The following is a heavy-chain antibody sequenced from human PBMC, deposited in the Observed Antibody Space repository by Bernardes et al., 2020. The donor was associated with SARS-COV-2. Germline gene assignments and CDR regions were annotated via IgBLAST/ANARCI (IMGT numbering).Heavy chain of an antibody. V-gene: IGHV5-51*01. CDR2: IYPGDSDT. CDR3: ARRGSQGSSWYPGYYFDY. D-gene: IGHD6-13*01. Sequence: GAYLKISCNGSGYSVTRYWIGWVRPIPGKGLEWMGIIYPGDSDTRYSPSFQGQVTISADKSISTAYLQWSSLKASDTDMYYCARRGSQGSSWYPGYYFDYWGQGTLVTVSS. CDR1: GYSVTRYW. J-gene: IGHJ4*02.